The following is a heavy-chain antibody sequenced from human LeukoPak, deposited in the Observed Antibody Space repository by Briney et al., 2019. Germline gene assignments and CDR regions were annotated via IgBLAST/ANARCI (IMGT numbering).Heavy chain of an antibody. Sequence: ASVKVSCKASGYTFTSHDINWVRQATGQGLEWMGWMNPNSGNTGYAQKFQGRVTMTRNTSISTAYMELSSLRSEDTAVYYCTRLCFISSWYGGFDYWGRGTLVTVSS. CDR1: GYTFTSHD. V-gene: IGHV1-8*01. CDR2: MNPNSGNT. D-gene: IGHD6-13*01. J-gene: IGHJ4*02. CDR3: TRLCFISSWYGGFDY.